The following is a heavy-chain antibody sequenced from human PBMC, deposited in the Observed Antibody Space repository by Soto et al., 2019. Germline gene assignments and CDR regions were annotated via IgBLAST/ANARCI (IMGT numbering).Heavy chain of an antibody. CDR3: ARGSHKVKYSGSPQGELAEYFQH. V-gene: IGHV3-33*01. CDR1: GFTFSSYG. J-gene: IGHJ1*01. CDR2: IWYDGSNK. Sequence: PGGSLRLSCAASGFTFSSYGMHWVRQAPGKGLEWVAVIWYDGSNKYYADSVKGRFTISRDNSKNTLYLQMNSLRAEDTAVYYCARGSHKVKYSGSPQGELAEYFQHWGQGTLVTVSS. D-gene: IGHD5-12*01.